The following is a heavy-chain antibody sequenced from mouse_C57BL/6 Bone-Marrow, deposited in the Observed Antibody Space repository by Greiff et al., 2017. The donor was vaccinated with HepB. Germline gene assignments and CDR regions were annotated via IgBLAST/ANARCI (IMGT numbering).Heavy chain of an antibody. CDR1: GYTFTSYW. CDR2: IDPSDSYT. V-gene: IGHV1-50*01. J-gene: IGHJ4*01. CDR3: AREETAQARSYYAMDY. Sequence: QVQLQQPGAELVKPGASVKLSCKASGYTFTSYWMQWVKQRPGQGLEWIGEIDPSDSYTNYNQKFKGKATLTVDTSSSTAYMQLSSLTSEDSAVYYCAREETAQARSYYAMDYWGQGTSVTVSS. D-gene: IGHD3-2*02.